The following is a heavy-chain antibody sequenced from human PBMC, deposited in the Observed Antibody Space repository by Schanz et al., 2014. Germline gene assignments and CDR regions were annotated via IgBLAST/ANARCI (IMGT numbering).Heavy chain of an antibody. D-gene: IGHD3-9*01. CDR1: GYIFINSG. Sequence: QIQLVQSGPEVKKPGATVKVSCKASGYIFINSGISWVRQAPGQGLEWVGWISVYTGNTKYGQKVQGRVTMTADTSTNTVYMELRSLRSDDTAVYYCAKAEYDILTDSYSRLDPWGQGTLVTVSS. CDR2: ISVYTGNT. CDR3: AKAEYDILTDSYSRLDP. J-gene: IGHJ5*02. V-gene: IGHV1-18*01.